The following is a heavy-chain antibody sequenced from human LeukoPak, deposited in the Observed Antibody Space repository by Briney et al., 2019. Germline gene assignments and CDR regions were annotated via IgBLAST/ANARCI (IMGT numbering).Heavy chain of an antibody. D-gene: IGHD4/OR15-4a*01. CDR3: AKERDYGPADY. V-gene: IGHV3-23*01. Sequence: GGSLRLSCAASGFIFNKHAMSWVRQAPGKGLEWVSGLSGSGGSTDYADSVKGRFTVSRDNSKSTLFLQMNSLRAEDTAIYYCAKERDYGPADYWGQGTLVTVSS. CDR2: LSGSGGST. J-gene: IGHJ4*02. CDR1: GFIFNKHA.